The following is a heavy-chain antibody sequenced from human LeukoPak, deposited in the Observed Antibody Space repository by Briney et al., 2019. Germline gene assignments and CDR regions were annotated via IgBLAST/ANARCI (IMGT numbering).Heavy chain of an antibody. CDR2: ISYTGST. V-gene: IGHV4-59*08. CDR1: GGSIGDYY. J-gene: IGHJ6*03. CDR3: SRLSSDYYETSNYFYYMDV. D-gene: IGHD3-22*01. Sequence: PSETLSLTCSVSGGSIGDYYWTWVRQPPGKGLEWIGYISYTGSTSYYPSLKSRVTISIDTYRKRFSLELTSVTAADTAVYYCSRLSSDYYETSNYFYYMDVWGKRTTVTVSS.